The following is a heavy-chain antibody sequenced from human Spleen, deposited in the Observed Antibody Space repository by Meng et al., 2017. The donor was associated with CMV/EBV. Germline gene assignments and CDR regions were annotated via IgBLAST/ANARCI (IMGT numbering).Heavy chain of an antibody. CDR1: GFTLSSYA. V-gene: IGHV3-30*04. CDR2: ISYDGGNK. J-gene: IGHJ5*02. Sequence: GGSLRLSCAASGFTLSSYAMHWVRQAPGKGLEWVAVISYDGGNKYYADSVKGRFTISRDNSKNTLYLQMNSLRAEDTAVYYCARGYCSSTSCYTVSWGQGTLVTVSS. D-gene: IGHD2-2*02. CDR3: ARGYCSSTSCYTVS.